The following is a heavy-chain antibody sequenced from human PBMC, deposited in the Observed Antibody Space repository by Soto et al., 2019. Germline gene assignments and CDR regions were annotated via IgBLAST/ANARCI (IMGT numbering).Heavy chain of an antibody. CDR1: GFVFQDSS. CDR3: TRLISAAHDY. J-gene: IGHJ4*02. V-gene: IGHV3-73*01. D-gene: IGHD3-10*01. Sequence: ESGGGMVQPGGSLKLSCAASGFVFQDSSIHWVRQASGKGLEWVGRIRDRAYSYATAYAESVKGRFTISRDDSNNTAYLQMSGLKTEDTAIYYCTRLISAAHDYWGQGTLVTVSS. CDR2: IRDRAYSYAT.